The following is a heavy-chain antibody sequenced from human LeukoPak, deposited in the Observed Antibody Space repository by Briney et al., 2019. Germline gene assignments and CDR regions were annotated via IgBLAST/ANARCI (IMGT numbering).Heavy chain of an antibody. CDR1: GGTFSSYA. V-gene: IGHV1-69*01. CDR3: ARNRESDYYDSSGYYWFDP. Sequence: ASVKVSCKASGGTFSSYAISWVRQASGQGLEWMGGIIPIFGTANYAQKFQGRVTITADESTSTAYMELSSLRSEDTAVYYCARNRESDYYDSSGYYWFDPWGQGTLVTVSS. CDR2: IIPIFGTA. D-gene: IGHD3-22*01. J-gene: IGHJ5*02.